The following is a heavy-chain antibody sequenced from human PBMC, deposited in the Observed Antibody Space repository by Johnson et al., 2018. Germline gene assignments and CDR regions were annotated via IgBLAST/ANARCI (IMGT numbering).Heavy chain of an antibody. CDR1: GFTFSSYA. CDR3: TSDKGHVDHGGYYYDYMDV. J-gene: IGHJ6*03. V-gene: IGHV3-15*01. D-gene: IGHD1-14*01. Sequence: VQLVESGGGLVQPGGSLRLSCAASGFTFSSYAMSWVRQAPGKGLEWVGRIKSKTDGGTTDYAAPVKGRFTISRDDSKNTLYLQMNSRKTEDAAVYYCTSDKGHVDHGGYYYDYMDVWGKGTTVTVSS. CDR2: IKSKTDGGTT.